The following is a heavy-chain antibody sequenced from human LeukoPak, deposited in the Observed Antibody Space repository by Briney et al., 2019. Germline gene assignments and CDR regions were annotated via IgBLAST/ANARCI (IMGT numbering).Heavy chain of an antibody. CDR3: AKDVPTIAMIVVPDAFDI. V-gene: IGHV3-53*01. D-gene: IGHD3-22*01. Sequence: GGSLRLSCAASGFIVSSNYMTWVRQAPGKGLEWVSVIYSGGTTYYADSVKGRFTISRDNSKNTLYLQMNSLRAEDTAVYYCAKDVPTIAMIVVPDAFDIWGQGTMVTVSS. J-gene: IGHJ3*02. CDR2: IYSGGTT. CDR1: GFIVSSNY.